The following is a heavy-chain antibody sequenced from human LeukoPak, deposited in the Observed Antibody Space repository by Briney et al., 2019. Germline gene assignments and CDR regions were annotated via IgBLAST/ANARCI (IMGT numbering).Heavy chain of an antibody. CDR3: ASLAVAGTVFAFDT. D-gene: IGHD6-19*01. Sequence: SETLSLTCTVSGGSISSYYWSWIRQPPGKGLEWIGYIYYSGSTNYNPSLKSRVTISVDTSKNQFSLKLSSVTAADTAVYYCASLAVAGTVFAFDTWGQGTMVTVSS. CDR1: GGSISSYY. V-gene: IGHV4-59*01. CDR2: IYYSGST. J-gene: IGHJ3*02.